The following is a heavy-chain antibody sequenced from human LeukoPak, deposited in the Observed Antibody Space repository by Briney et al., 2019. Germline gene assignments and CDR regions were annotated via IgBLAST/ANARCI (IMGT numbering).Heavy chain of an antibody. J-gene: IGHJ6*02. D-gene: IGHD2-21*02. CDR1: GFTFSSYA. CDR3: SRDSLSSCGGDCYSGLDV. V-gene: IGHV3-23*01. CDR2: ISGSGGST. Sequence: GGSLRLSCAASGFTFSSYAMSWVRQAPGKGLEWVSPISGSGGSTYYADSVKGRFTISRDNAKNTLYLQMNSLRAEDTAVYYCSRDSLSSCGGDCYSGLDVWGQGTTVTVSS.